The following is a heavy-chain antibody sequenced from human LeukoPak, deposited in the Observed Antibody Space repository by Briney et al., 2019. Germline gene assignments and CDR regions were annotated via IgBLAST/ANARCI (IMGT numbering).Heavy chain of an antibody. CDR2: INHSGST. D-gene: IGHD6-6*01. V-gene: IGHV4-34*01. CDR1: GGSFSGYY. CDR3: ARVSFPYSSSSRGGWFDP. Sequence: PSETLSLTCAVYGGSFSGYYWSWIRQPPGKGLEWIGEINHSGSTNYNPSLKSRVTISVDTSKNQFSLKLSSVTAADTAVYYCARVSFPYSSSSRGGWFDPWGQEPWSPSPQ. J-gene: IGHJ5*02.